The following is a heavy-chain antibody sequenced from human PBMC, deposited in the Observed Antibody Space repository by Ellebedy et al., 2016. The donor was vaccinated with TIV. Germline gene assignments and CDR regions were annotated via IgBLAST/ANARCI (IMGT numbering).Heavy chain of an antibody. CDR3: VKGAYPVPTVMAV. Sequence: GESLKISCATSGFSVSGMHWVRQAPGQGLEWVAFVRSDGTTKYYMDSVKGRFTISRDSSKNTLDLQMNSLRIEDTGVYYCVKGAYPVPTVMAVWGQGTMVIVSS. V-gene: IGHV3-30*02. J-gene: IGHJ6*02. D-gene: IGHD3-16*01. CDR2: VRSDGTTK. CDR1: GFSVSG.